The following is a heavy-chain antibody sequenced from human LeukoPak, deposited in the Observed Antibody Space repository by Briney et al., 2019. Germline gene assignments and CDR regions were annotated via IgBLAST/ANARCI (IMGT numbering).Heavy chain of an antibody. D-gene: IGHD5-18*01. J-gene: IGHJ4*02. Sequence: PSETLSLTCTVSNTPISTYYWSWIRQPPGKGLEWIGYIYYSGNTNYNSSLKSRVTISLDTSKNQFSLKLSSVTAADTAVYYCARGNRLGYSYGLDYWGQGTLVTVSS. CDR2: IYYSGNT. CDR3: ARGNRLGYSYGLDY. CDR1: NTPISTYY. V-gene: IGHV4-59*01.